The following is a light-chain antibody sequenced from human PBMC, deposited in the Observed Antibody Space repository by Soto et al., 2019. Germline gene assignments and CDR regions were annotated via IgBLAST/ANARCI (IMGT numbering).Light chain of an antibody. V-gene: IGLV2-14*01. CDR2: EVS. CDR3: SSYTSSSTLVV. Sequence: QSVLTQPASVSGSPGQWITISCTGTSSDVGGYNYVSWYQQHPGKAPKLMIFEVSNRPSGVSNRLSGSKSGNTASLTISGLQAEDEADYYCSSYTSSSTLVVFGGGTKLTVL. CDR1: SSDVGGYNY. J-gene: IGLJ2*01.